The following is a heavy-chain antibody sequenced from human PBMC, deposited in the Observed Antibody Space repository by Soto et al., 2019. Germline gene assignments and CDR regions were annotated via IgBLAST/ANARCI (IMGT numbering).Heavy chain of an antibody. J-gene: IGHJ5*02. CDR1: GGSFSGYN. CDR3: ARDQLEGNWFDP. V-gene: IGHV4-59*12. CDR2: VYSSGGT. D-gene: IGHD1-1*01. Sequence: SETLSLTCTVSGGSFSGYNWSWIRRPPGMRLEWIGYVYSSGGTSYNPSLKSRVTISIDKSKNQFSLKLSSVTAADTAVYYCARDQLEGNWFDPWGQGTLVTVSS.